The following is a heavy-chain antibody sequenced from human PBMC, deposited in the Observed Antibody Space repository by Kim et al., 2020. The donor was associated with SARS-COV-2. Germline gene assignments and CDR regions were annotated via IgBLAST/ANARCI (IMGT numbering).Heavy chain of an antibody. D-gene: IGHD3-9*01. CDR2: ISGSGGST. CDR3: AKDSTVLRYFDWLPHTNYYYYGMDV. CDR1: GFTFSSYA. V-gene: IGHV3-23*01. Sequence: GGSLRLSCAASGFTFSSYAMSWVRQAPGKGLEWVSAISGSGGSTYYADSVKGRFTISRDNSKNTLYLQMNSLRAEDTAVYYCAKDSTVLRYFDWLPHTNYYYYGMDVWGQGTTVTVSS. J-gene: IGHJ6*02.